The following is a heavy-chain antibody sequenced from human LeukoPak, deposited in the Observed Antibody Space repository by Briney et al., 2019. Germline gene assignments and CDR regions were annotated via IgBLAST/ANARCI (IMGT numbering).Heavy chain of an antibody. CDR2: IIPIFGTA. J-gene: IGHJ4*02. Sequence: SVKVSCKASGGTFSSYAISWVRQAPGQGLEWMGRIIPIFGTANYAQKFQGRVTITADKSTSTAYMELSSLRPEDTAVYYCARGDIVATIPFDYWGQGTLVTVSS. V-gene: IGHV1-69*06. CDR1: GGTFSSYA. D-gene: IGHD5-12*01. CDR3: ARGDIVATIPFDY.